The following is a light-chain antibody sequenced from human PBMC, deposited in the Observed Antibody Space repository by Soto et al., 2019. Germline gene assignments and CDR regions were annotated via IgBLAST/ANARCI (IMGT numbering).Light chain of an antibody. V-gene: IGLV2-8*01. CDR2: GVN. J-gene: IGLJ2*01. CDR1: SSDVGGYDY. CDR3: SSYGGSNNFVV. Sequence: QSALTQPPSASGSPGQSVTISCTGTSSDVGGYDYVSWYQQHPGKAPKFMIYGVNKRPSGVPDRFSGSKSGNTASLTVSGLQAEDEADYYCSSYGGSNNFVVFGGGTMLTVL.